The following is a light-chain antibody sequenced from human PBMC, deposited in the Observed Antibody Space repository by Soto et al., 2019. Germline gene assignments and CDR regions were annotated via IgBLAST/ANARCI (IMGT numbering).Light chain of an antibody. J-gene: IGLJ1*01. CDR2: EGT. V-gene: IGLV2-23*01. CDR1: NSDVGTHNL. Sequence: QSALTQPASVSGSPGQSITISCTGTNSDVGTHNLVSWYQQHPGKAPKLIIYEGTERPSGVSNRFSGSKSGNTASLTISGHQAEDEADYYCCSYALLFGTGTKVTVL. CDR3: CSYALL.